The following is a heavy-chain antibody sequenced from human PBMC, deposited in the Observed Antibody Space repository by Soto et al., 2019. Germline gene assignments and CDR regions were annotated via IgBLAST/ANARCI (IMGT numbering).Heavy chain of an antibody. D-gene: IGHD1-26*01. Sequence: GGSLRLSCAASGFTFSDYYMDWVRQVPGKGLEWVGRTRNKANSYSAEYAPSVKGRFIISRHDLEDSMYLQMNSLKTEDTAVYYCASDTGGSYDYWGQGALVTVSS. CDR3: ASDTGGSYDY. CDR1: GFTFSDYY. J-gene: IGHJ4*02. V-gene: IGHV3-72*01. CDR2: TRNKANSYSA.